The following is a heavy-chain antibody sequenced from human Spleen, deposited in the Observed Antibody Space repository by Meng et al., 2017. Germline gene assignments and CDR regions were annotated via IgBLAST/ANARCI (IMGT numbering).Heavy chain of an antibody. CDR1: GFTFSSYK. V-gene: IGHV3-74*01. Sequence: GESLKISCAASGFTFSSYKMHWVRQAPGKGLVWVSRINSDGSDTKYADSVKGRFTISRDNAKNTLYLQMNSLRAEDTAVYYCAKNMRIRGVIPYYYYGMDVWGQGTTVTVSS. CDR3: AKNMRIRGVIPYYYYGMDV. CDR2: INSDGSDT. J-gene: IGHJ6*02. D-gene: IGHD3-10*01.